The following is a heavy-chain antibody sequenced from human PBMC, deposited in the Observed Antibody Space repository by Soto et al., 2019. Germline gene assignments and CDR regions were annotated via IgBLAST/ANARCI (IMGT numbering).Heavy chain of an antibody. D-gene: IGHD3-3*01. Sequence: PGGSLRLSCAASGFTFSSYGMHWVRQAPGKGLEWVAVIWYDGSNKYYADSVKGRFTISRDNSKNTLYLQMNSLRAEDTAVYYCASLKSPEWSLYYYGMDVWGQGTTVTVSS. V-gene: IGHV3-33*01. CDR3: ASLKSPEWSLYYYGMDV. CDR1: GFTFSSYG. CDR2: IWYDGSNK. J-gene: IGHJ6*02.